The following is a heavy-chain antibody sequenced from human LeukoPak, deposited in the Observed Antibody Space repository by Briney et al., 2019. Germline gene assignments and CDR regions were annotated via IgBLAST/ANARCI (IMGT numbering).Heavy chain of an antibody. Sequence: SETLSLTCTVSGGSISSGSYYWSWIRQPAGKGLEWIGRIYTSGSTNYNPSLKSRVTISVDTSKNQFSLKLSSVTAADTAVYYCARVWLVGHYYYMDVWGKGTTVTVSS. CDR1: GGSISSGSYY. D-gene: IGHD6-6*01. CDR3: ARVWLVGHYYYMDV. CDR2: IYTSGST. V-gene: IGHV4-61*02. J-gene: IGHJ6*03.